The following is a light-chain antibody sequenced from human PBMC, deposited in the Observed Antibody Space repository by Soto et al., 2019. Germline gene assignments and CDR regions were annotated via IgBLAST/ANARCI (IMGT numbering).Light chain of an antibody. CDR2: GAS. CDR1: HSVSRN. J-gene: IGKJ1*01. V-gene: IGKV3-15*01. CDR3: QQYNSWPT. Sequence: EIVMTQYPATLSVSPGEIATLSFSASHSVSRNLAWYQQKPGQAPRLLIYGASTRATGIPARLSGSGSGKEFTLNSSSPQSADFAEYYCQQYNSWPTFGQGTKVEIK.